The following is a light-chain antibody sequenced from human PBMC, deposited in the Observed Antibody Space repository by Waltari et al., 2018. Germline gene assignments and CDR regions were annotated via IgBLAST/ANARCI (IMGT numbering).Light chain of an antibody. CDR3: ATWDDRLSDYV. Sequence: QSVLTQPPSASGTPGQRVIISCSGSSSNIGSNYVYWYQQLLGTAPKLLINRNNQRPAGGPDRFSGSKSGTSSSLAISGLRSEDEADYYCATWDDRLSDYVFGTGTKVTAL. CDR1: SSNIGSNY. J-gene: IGLJ1*01. V-gene: IGLV1-47*01. CDR2: RNN.